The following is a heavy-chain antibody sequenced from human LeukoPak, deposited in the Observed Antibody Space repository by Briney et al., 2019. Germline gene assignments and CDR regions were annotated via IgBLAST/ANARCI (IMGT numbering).Heavy chain of an antibody. V-gene: IGHV3-30*02. CDR1: GFTFSSYG. CDR2: IRYDGSNK. CDR3: AKSGYSSSLVPGLVDY. Sequence: QPGGSLRLSCAASGFTFSSYGMHWVRQAPGKGLEWVAFIRYDGSNKYYADSVKGRFTISRDNSKNTLYLQMNSLRAEDTAVYYCAKSGYSSSLVPGLVDYWGQGTLVTVSS. D-gene: IGHD6-13*01. J-gene: IGHJ4*02.